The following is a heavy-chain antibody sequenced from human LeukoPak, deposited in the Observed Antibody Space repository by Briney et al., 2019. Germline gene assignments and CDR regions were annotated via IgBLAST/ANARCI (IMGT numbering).Heavy chain of an antibody. D-gene: IGHD1-26*01. Sequence: QTGGSLRLSCAASGFTFSSYGMSWVRQAPGKGLEWVSAISGSGGSTYYADSVKGRFTISRDNSKNTLYLQMNSLRAEDTAVYYCAKSWVGATTGAFDIWGQGTMVTVSS. V-gene: IGHV3-23*01. CDR1: GFTFSSYG. J-gene: IGHJ3*02. CDR3: AKSWVGATTGAFDI. CDR2: ISGSGGST.